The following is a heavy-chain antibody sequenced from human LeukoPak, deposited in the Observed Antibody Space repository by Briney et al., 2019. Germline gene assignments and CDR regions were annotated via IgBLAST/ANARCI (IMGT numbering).Heavy chain of an antibody. CDR2: IYYSGST. D-gene: IGHD3-10*01. V-gene: IGHV4-39*01. CDR1: GGSISSSSYY. Sequence: PSETLSLTCTVSGGSISSSSYYWGWIRQPPGKGLEWIGSIYYSGSTYYNPSLKSRVTISVDTSKNQFSLKLSSVTAADKAVYYCARNYGSGRSYYYGMDVWGQGTTVTVSS. J-gene: IGHJ6*02. CDR3: ARNYGSGRSYYYGMDV.